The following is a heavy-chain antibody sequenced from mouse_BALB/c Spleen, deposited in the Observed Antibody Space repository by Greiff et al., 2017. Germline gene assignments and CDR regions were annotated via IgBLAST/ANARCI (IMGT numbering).Heavy chain of an antibody. J-gene: IGHJ1*01. CDR2: ILPGSGST. V-gene: IGHV1-9*01. D-gene: IGHD1-1*01. Sequence: QVQLKESGAELMKPGASVKISCKATGYTFSSYWIEWVKQRPGHGLEWIGEILPGSGSTNYNEKFKGKATFTADTSSNTAYMQLSRLTSEDSAVYYCARGGTTGYWYFEVWGAGTTVTVSS. CDR3: ARGGTTGYWYFEV. CDR1: GYTFSSYW.